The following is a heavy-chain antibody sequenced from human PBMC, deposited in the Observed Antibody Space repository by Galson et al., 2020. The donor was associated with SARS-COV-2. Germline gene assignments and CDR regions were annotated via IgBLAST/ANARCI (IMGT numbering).Heavy chain of an antibody. V-gene: IGHV3-7*04. CDR3: ARESGDYYYYGMDV. J-gene: IGHJ6*02. CDR1: AFTFSSYW. CDR2: IKQDGSEK. D-gene: IGHD3-10*01. Sequence: GGSLRLSCAASAFTFSSYWMSWVPQAPGKGLEWVANIKQDGSEKSYVDSVKGRFTISRDNAKNSLYLQMNSLRAEDTAVYYCARESGDYYYYGMDVWGQGTTVTVSS.